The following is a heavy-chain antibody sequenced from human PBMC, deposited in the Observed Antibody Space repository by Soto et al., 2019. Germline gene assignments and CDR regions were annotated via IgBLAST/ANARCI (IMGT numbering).Heavy chain of an antibody. CDR3: AKAGSGSYYTYFDY. J-gene: IGHJ4*02. CDR1: GFTFSSYA. V-gene: IGHV3-23*01. CDR2: ISGSGGST. Sequence: GGSLRLSCAASGFTFSSYAMSWVRQAPGKGLEWVSAISGSGGSTYYADSVKGRFTTSRDNSKNTLYLQMNSLRAEDTAVYYCAKAGSGSYYTYFDYWGQGTLVTVSS. D-gene: IGHD3-10*01.